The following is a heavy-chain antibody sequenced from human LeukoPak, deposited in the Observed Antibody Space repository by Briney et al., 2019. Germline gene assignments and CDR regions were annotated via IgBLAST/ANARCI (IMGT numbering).Heavy chain of an antibody. CDR3: AKDTSASIYYMEV. D-gene: IGHD2-2*01. J-gene: IGHJ6*03. CDR1: RFPFSTYA. CDR2: IWNDGSEK. Sequence: PGGSLRLSCAVSRFPFSTYAMHWVRRAPGKGLEWVAVIWNDGSEKYFAESVKGRFTISRDNSNNTLYLQIDTLRAEDTAVYYCAKDTSASIYYMEVWGKGTTVTVSS. V-gene: IGHV3-33*06.